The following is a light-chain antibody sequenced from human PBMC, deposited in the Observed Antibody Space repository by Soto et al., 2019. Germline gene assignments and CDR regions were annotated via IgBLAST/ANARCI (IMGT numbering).Light chain of an antibody. V-gene: IGLV2-11*01. CDR3: FSYTRSGTYV. CDR2: DVN. J-gene: IGLJ1*01. Sequence: QSALTQPRSVSGSPGQSVTISCTGTSSDVGDYDYVSWYQQHPGKAPKLMIFDVNKRPSGVPDRFSGSKSGNTAFLTISGLQAEDETDYYCFSYTRSGTYVFGTGTKVTVL. CDR1: SSDVGDYDY.